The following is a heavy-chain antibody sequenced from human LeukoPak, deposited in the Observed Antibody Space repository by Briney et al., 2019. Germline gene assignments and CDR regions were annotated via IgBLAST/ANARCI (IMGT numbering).Heavy chain of an antibody. CDR3: ARAQVVPAATYYYYYGMDV. Sequence: KPGGSLRLSCAASGFTFSDYYMNWIGLAPGKALEWVSSISTSSTYTNYADSVRGRFTISRDNANNSLYLQMNSLRAEDTAVYYCARAQVVPAATYYYYYGMDVWGKGTTVTVSS. CDR1: GFTFSDYY. V-gene: IGHV3-11*06. J-gene: IGHJ6*04. D-gene: IGHD2-2*01. CDR2: ISTSSTYT.